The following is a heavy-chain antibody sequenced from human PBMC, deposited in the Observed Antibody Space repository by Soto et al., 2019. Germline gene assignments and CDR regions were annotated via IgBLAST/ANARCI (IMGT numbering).Heavy chain of an antibody. CDR2: INHSGST. J-gene: IGHJ6*02. CDR3: ARVSGIYYYGMDG. V-gene: IGHV4-34*01. Sequence: QVQLQQWGAGLLKPSETLSLTCAVYGGSFSGYYWNWIRQPPGKGLEWIGEINHSGSTNYNPSLKSRVTISVDTSKNQFSLKLSSVPAADTAVYYCARVSGIYYYGMDGWGQGTTVTVSS. D-gene: IGHD3-10*01. CDR1: GGSFSGYY.